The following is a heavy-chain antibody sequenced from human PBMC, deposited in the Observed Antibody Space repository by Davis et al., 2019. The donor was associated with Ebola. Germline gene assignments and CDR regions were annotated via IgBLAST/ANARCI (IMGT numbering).Heavy chain of an antibody. D-gene: IGHD1-14*01. CDR2: IYYSGIT. V-gene: IGHV4-34*01. J-gene: IGHJ4*02. CDR1: VGSFNGYY. Sequence: SETLSLTCAVYVGSFNGYYWTWIRQPPRKGLEWIGSIYYSGITYYNPSLKSRVTISVDTSKNQFSLKLSSVTAADTAVYYCARMNPITALDYWGQGTLVTVSS. CDR3: ARMNPITALDY.